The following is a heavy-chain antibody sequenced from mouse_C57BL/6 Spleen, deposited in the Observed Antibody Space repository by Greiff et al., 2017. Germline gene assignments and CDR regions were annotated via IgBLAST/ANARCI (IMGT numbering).Heavy chain of an antibody. CDR3: AGEGSSGYDDAMDY. V-gene: IGHV1-80*01. J-gene: IGHJ4*01. CDR2: IYPGDGDT. D-gene: IGHD3-2*02. CDR1: GYAFSSYW. Sequence: QVHVQQSGAELVKPGASVKISCKASGYAFSSYWMNWVKQRPGQGLEWIGQIYPGDGDTNYNGKFKGKATLTADKSSSTAYMQLSSLTSEDSAVYFWAGEGSSGYDDAMDYWGQGTSLTVSS.